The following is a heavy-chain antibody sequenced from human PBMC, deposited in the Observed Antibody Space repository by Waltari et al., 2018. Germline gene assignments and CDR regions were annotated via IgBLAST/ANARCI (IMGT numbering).Heavy chain of an antibody. J-gene: IGHJ4*02. CDR2: INPNSSYT. CDR3: ARNYNY. D-gene: IGHD1-7*01. V-gene: IGHV1-2*02. Sequence: QAQLMQSGAEVRKPGASVKVSCKASGYTLIDFYLHWVRQAPGQGLEWGGGINPNSSYTKFAQKFQGRVSLTSDAAINTAYLELTSLRSDDTAVYYCARNYNYWGQGTPVIVSS. CDR1: GYTLIDFY.